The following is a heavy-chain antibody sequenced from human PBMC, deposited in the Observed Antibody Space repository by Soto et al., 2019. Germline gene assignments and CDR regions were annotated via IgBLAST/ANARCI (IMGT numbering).Heavy chain of an antibody. J-gene: IGHJ6*02. CDR2: IYYSGST. Sequence: PSETLSLTCTVSGGSISSSSYYWGWIRQPPGKGLEWIGSIYYSGSTYYNPSLKSRVTISVDTSKNQFSLKLSSVTAADTAVYYCGIDLIAYYYDSSGLYGMDVWGQGTTVTVSS. D-gene: IGHD3-22*01. V-gene: IGHV4-39*01. CDR3: GIDLIAYYYDSSGLYGMDV. CDR1: GGSISSSSYY.